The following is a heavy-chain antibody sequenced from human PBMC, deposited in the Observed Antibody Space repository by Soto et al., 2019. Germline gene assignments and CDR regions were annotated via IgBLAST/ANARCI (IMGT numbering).Heavy chain of an antibody. Sequence: SETLSLTCTVSGGSISSSSYYWGWIRQPPGKGLEWIGSIYYSGSTYYNPSLKSRVTISVDTSKNQFSLKLSSVTAADTAVYYFARRGPSSHYYYAMDVWVQGTMVT. V-gene: IGHV4-39*01. CDR1: GGSISSSSYY. D-gene: IGHD1-26*01. CDR2: IYYSGST. CDR3: ARRGPSSHYYYAMDV. J-gene: IGHJ6*02.